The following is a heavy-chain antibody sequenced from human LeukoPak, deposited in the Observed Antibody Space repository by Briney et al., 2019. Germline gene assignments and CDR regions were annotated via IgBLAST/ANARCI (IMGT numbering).Heavy chain of an antibody. D-gene: IGHD2-21*02. V-gene: IGHV3-11*04. CDR2: ISSSGSTI. CDR3: ARDKAEYCGGDCYPYYYYYMDV. J-gene: IGHJ6*03. CDR1: GFTFSDYY. Sequence: GSLRLSCAASGFTFSDYYMSWIRQAPGKGLKWVSYISSSGSTIYYADSVKGRFTISRDNAKNSLYLQMNSLRAEDTAVYYCARDKAEYCGGDCYPYYYYYMDVWGKGTTVTVSS.